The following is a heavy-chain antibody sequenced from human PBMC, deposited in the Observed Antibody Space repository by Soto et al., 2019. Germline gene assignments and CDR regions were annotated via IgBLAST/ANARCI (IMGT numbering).Heavy chain of an antibody. CDR2: INHSRST. J-gene: IGHJ4*02. V-gene: IGHV4-34*01. D-gene: IGHD3-10*01. CDR1: GGSFSGYY. Sequence: QVQLQQWGAGLLKPSETLSLTCAVYGGSFSGYYWSWIRQPPGKGLEWIGEINHSRSTNYNPSLKSRVTISVDTSKNQFSLKLSSVTAADTAVYYCARDGSLGSFDYWGQGTLVTVSS. CDR3: ARDGSLGSFDY.